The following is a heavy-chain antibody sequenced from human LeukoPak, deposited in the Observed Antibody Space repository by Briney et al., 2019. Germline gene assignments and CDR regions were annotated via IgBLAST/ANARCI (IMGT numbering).Heavy chain of an antibody. J-gene: IGHJ5*02. D-gene: IGHD2-21*01. CDR3: ARIRCGRGQARCYNH. CDR1: GVSVSDYY. CDR2: VSPGGYT. V-gene: IGHV4-34*01. Sequence: SETLSLTCAVSGVSVSDYYWSWIRQSPEKGLEWIGEVSPGGYTTYNPSLRSRVIISEDTSENQLSLNVTSVTAADTALYYCARIRCGRGQARCYNHWAQGSLVTFSS.